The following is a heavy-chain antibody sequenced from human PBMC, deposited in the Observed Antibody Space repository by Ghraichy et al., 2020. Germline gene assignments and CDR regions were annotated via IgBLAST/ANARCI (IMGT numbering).Heavy chain of an antibody. D-gene: IGHD1-26*01. J-gene: IGHJ5*02. CDR3: ARHPLIVGPTKRPGWFDP. V-gene: IGHV4-39*01. CDR1: GGSISRSTYY. Sequence: SETLSLTCTVSGGSISRSTYYWGWIRQPPGKGLEWIGSVYFSGSTDYNPSLKSRVTISVDTSKNQISLKLSSVTAADTAVYYCARHPLIVGPTKRPGWFDPWGQGTLVTVSS. CDR2: VYFSGST.